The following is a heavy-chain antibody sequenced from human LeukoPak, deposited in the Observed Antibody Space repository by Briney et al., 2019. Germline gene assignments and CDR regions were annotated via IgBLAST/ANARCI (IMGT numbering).Heavy chain of an antibody. CDR3: ARGRGFYWLQNP. J-gene: IGHJ5*02. D-gene: IGHD3-22*01. CDR2: INPNSGGT. CDR1: GYTFTGYY. Sequence: GASVKVSCKASGYTFTGYYMHWVRQAPGQGLEWMGWINPNSGGTNYAQKFQGRVTMTRDTSISTAYMELSSLRSEDTAVYYCARGRGFYWLQNPWGQGTLVTVSS. V-gene: IGHV1-2*02.